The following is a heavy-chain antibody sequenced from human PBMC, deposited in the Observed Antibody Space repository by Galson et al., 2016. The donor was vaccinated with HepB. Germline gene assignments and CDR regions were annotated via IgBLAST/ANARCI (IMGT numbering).Heavy chain of an antibody. Sequence: SVKVSCKASGYTFINYGISWVRQAPGQGLEWMGWISVDIGNTNYAQKLQDRVTMTTDTSTSTAYMELRSLRSDDMAVYYCARESLYCSGGNCYSPLGDYWGQGTLVTVSS. CDR3: ARESLYCSGGNCYSPLGDY. CDR1: GYTFINYG. V-gene: IGHV1-18*03. J-gene: IGHJ4*02. CDR2: ISVDIGNT. D-gene: IGHD2-15*01.